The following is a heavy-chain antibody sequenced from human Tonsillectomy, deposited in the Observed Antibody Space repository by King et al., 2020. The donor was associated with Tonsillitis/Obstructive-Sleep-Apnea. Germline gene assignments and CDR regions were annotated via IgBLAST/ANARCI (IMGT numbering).Heavy chain of an antibody. D-gene: IGHD3-3*01. CDR1: GFTFRTYV. CDR2: ISYDGSNE. Sequence: VQLVQSGGGVVQPERSLRLSCAASGFTFRTYVMHWVRQAPGKGLEWVAVISYDGSNEYYADYVKGRFTISRDNSKNTRYLQMNSLRAEDTAVYFCARGDFYGTRYYYFMDVWGKGTTVTVSS. V-gene: IGHV3-30*03. CDR3: ARGDFYGTRYYYFMDV. J-gene: IGHJ6*03.